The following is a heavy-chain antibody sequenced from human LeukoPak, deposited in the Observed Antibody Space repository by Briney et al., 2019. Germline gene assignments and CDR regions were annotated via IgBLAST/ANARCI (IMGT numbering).Heavy chain of an antibody. Sequence: GRSLRLSCAASGFTFSSYGMHWVRQAPGKGLEWVAVIWYDGSNKYYADSVKGRFTISRDNSKNTLYLQMNSLRAEDTAVYHCARARRYYGSGVKDAFDIWGQGTMVTVSS. CDR1: GFTFSSYG. D-gene: IGHD3-10*01. J-gene: IGHJ3*02. CDR3: ARARRYYGSGVKDAFDI. CDR2: IWYDGSNK. V-gene: IGHV3-33*01.